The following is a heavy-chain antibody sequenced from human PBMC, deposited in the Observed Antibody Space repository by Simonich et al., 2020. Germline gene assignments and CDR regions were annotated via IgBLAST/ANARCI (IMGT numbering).Heavy chain of an antibody. D-gene: IGHD6-13*01. V-gene: IGHV4-34*01. Sequence: QVQLQQWGAGLLKPSETLSLTCAVYGGSFSGYYWSWIRQPPGKGLEWIGEINHSGSTKYNPSLKSRVTISVDTSKNQFSQKLSSVTAADTAVYYCARGLRVAAAGTAFQHWGQGTLVTVSS. CDR1: GGSFSGYY. CDR3: ARGLRVAAAGTAFQH. J-gene: IGHJ1*01. CDR2: INHSGST.